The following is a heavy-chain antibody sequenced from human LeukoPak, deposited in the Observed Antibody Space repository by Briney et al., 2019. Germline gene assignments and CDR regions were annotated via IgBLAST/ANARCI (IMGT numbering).Heavy chain of an antibody. V-gene: IGHV3-30*04. Sequence: GRPLRLSCAASGFNFSTYAMHWVRQAPGKGLEWVALISYDGSRKHFADSVKGRFTISRDNSKNTLYLQMDSLRGEDTAVYYCARDSARRDGYNFDYWGQGTLVTVSS. CDR1: GFNFSTYA. CDR2: ISYDGSRK. CDR3: ARDSARRDGYNFDY. J-gene: IGHJ4*02. D-gene: IGHD5-24*01.